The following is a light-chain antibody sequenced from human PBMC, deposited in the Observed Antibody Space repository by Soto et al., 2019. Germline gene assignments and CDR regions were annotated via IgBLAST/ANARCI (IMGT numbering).Light chain of an antibody. CDR3: QQFYHIPPYT. Sequence: DTVMTQSPDSLAVSLGERATINCKSSQSVFHSANNMNYLAWYQQKPGQSPKLLISWASIRDSGVPDRFSGSGSGTDFTLTINSLQAEDAAVYYCQQFYHIPPYTFGQGTRLEIK. CDR2: WAS. CDR1: QSVFHSANNMNY. J-gene: IGKJ2*01. V-gene: IGKV4-1*01.